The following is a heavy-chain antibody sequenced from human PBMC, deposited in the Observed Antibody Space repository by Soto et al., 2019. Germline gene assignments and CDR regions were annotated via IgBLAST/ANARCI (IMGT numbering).Heavy chain of an antibody. Sequence: QVQLVQSGAEVKKPGASVKVSCKASGYTFTSYDINWVRQATGQGLECMGWMNPHSGNTGYAQKLQGRVTMTRNTSISTAYMELSSLKSADTAVYYCARGGEYCTNGVCYYYYGMDVWGQGTTVTVSS. V-gene: IGHV1-8*01. CDR2: MNPHSGNT. D-gene: IGHD2-8*01. CDR1: GYTFTSYD. CDR3: ARGGEYCTNGVCYYYYGMDV. J-gene: IGHJ6*02.